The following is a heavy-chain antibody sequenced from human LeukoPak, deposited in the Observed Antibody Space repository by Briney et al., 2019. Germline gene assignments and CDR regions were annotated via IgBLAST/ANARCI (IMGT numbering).Heavy chain of an antibody. V-gene: IGHV1-24*01. J-gene: IGHJ1*01. CDR1: GYTLTELS. Sequence: ASVKVSCKVSGYTLTELSMHWVRQAPGKGLEWMGGFDPEDGETIYAQKFQGRVTMTEDTSTDTAYMELSSLRSEDTAVYYCATDYHDSSGYYFYFQHWGQGTLVTVSS. D-gene: IGHD3-22*01. CDR2: FDPEDGET. CDR3: ATDYHDSSGYYFYFQH.